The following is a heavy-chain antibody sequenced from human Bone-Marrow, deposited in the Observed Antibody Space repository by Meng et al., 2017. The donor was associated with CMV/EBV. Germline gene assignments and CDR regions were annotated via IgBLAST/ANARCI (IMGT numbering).Heavy chain of an antibody. CDR2: ISYDVSNK. J-gene: IGHJ4*02. Sequence: GGPLRLSCAASGFTFSSFGMHWVRQAPGKGLEWVAVISYDVSNKYYADSVKGRFTISRDNSENTLFLQMNSLSIEYTAIYYCAKEVQLKPFYFWGQGTLVTVSS. CDR1: GFTFSSFG. CDR3: AKEVQLKPFYF. V-gene: IGHV3-30*19.